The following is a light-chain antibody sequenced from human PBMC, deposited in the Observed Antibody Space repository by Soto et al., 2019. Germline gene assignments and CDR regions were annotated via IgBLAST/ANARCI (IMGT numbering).Light chain of an antibody. CDR3: CSYAGSSTLV. J-gene: IGLJ1*01. CDR2: EVS. V-gene: IGLV2-23*02. CDR1: SSDVGRYNY. Sequence: QSVLAQPASVSGSRGQSITISCTGTSSDVGRYNYVSWFQQHPGKVPKLIIYEVSNWPSGVSNRFSGSKSGNTASLTISGLQAEDEADYYCCSYAGSSTLVFGTGTKVTV.